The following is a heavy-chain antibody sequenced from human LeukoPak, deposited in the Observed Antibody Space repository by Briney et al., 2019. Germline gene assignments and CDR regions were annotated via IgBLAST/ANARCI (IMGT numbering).Heavy chain of an antibody. CDR2: IKKDGSET. CDR3: IRDFRSADL. CDR1: GFTFSSSW. J-gene: IGHJ5*02. Sequence: GGSLRLSCAASGFTFSSSWMSWVRQAPGKGLEWVANIKKDGSETYYVDSVKGRFTISRDNAKNTVYLEMNSLSVEDTATYYCIRDFRSADLWGQGTLVTVTS. V-gene: IGHV3-7*01.